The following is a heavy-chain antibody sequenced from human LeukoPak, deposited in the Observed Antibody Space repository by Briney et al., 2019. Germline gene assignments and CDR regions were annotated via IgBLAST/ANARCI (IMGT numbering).Heavy chain of an antibody. Sequence: ASVQVSCKASGYTFTGYYMHWVRQAPGQGLEWMGWINPNSGGTNYAQKFQGRVTRTSDTSISTAYIELSRLRFDDTAVYYCARPRDYGDYDAFDIWGQGTMVTVSS. CDR1: GYTFTGYY. V-gene: IGHV1-2*02. CDR3: ARPRDYGDYDAFDI. D-gene: IGHD4-17*01. CDR2: INPNSGGT. J-gene: IGHJ3*02.